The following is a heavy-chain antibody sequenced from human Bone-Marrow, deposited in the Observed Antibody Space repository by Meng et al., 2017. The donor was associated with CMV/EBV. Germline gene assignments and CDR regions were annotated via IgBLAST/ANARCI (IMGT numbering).Heavy chain of an antibody. CDR2: ISSSSSYI. D-gene: IGHD6-6*01. CDR3: ARAYSSSYPYYYYGMDV. J-gene: IGHJ6*02. CDR1: GFTFSSYS. Sequence: GGSLRLSCAASGFTFSSYSMNWVRQAPGKGLEWVSSISSSSSYIYYADSVKGRFTISRDNAKNSLYLQMNSLRAEDTAVYYCARAYSSSYPYYYYGMDVWGQGTTVTVSS. V-gene: IGHV3-21*01.